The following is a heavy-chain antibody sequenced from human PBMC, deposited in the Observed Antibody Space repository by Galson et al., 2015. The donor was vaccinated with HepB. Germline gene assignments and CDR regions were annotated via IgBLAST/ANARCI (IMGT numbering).Heavy chain of an antibody. CDR2: IESKTDGETT. Sequence: SLRLSCAASGFPFNNAWMTWVRQAPGMGLEWVGRIESKTDGETTDYAAPVKGGFTISRDDSKNRLYLQMNSLKTEDTAVYYCTTDVYYSTYWSWLDPWGQGTLVTVSS. CDR3: TTDVYYSTYWSWLDP. D-gene: IGHD2-8*02. J-gene: IGHJ5*02. CDR1: GFPFNNAW. V-gene: IGHV3-15*04.